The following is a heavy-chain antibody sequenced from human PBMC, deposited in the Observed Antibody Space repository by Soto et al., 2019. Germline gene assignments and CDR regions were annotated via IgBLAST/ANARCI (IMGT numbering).Heavy chain of an antibody. J-gene: IGHJ3*02. D-gene: IGHD2-8*01. CDR3: ARDSPEFVGGRYATKSYAFDI. V-gene: IGHV3-48*01. CDR1: GVTFCSYG. Sequence: GWSLRLSCAASGVTFCSYGVDGVRQAPGKGLEWVSYISSSSSTIYYADSVKGRFTISRDNAKSSLYLQMNSLRAEDTAVYYCARDSPEFVGGRYATKSYAFDIWGQGTMVTVSS. CDR2: ISSSSSTI.